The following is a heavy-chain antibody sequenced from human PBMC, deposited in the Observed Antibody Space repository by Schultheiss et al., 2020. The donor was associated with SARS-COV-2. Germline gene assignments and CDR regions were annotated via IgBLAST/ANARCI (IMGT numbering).Heavy chain of an antibody. J-gene: IGHJ5*02. D-gene: IGHD6-19*01. CDR1: GGSISSYY. V-gene: IGHV4-4*07. CDR2: IYTSGST. CDR3: ARGYSGWRSEWFDP. Sequence: SETLSLTCTVSGGSISSYYWSWIRQPAGKGLEWIGRIYTSGSTNYNPSLKSRVTMSVDTSKNQFSLKLSSVTAADTAVYYCARGYSGWRSEWFDPWGQGTLVTVSS.